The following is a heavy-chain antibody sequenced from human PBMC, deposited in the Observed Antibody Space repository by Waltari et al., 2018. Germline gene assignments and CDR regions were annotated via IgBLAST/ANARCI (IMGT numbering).Heavy chain of an antibody. CDR3: AGGSHYTWGDF. CDR2: ISHRGST. V-gene: IGHV4-34*01. J-gene: IGHJ4*02. Sequence: QVHLQQWGAGLLKPSETLSLTCVFYGGSFSDYYYSWIRQPPGKGLEWIGQISHRGSTQYNPTLKSRGTISVDASKNQFSLRLNSATAGDTAVYYCAGGSHYTWGDFSGQGTLVTVSS. D-gene: IGHD3-10*01. CDR1: GGSFSDYY.